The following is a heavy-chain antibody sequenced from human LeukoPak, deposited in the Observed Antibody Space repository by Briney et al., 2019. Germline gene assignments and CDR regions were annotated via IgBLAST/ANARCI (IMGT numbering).Heavy chain of an antibody. V-gene: IGHV4-34*01. Sequence: PSETLSLTCAVYGGSFSGYYWSWIRQPPGKGLEWIGEINHSGSTNYNPSLKSRVTISVDTSKNQFSLKLSSVTAAGTAVYYCARGTHDYYDSSGYYYGGDHWGQGTLVTVSS. CDR3: ARGTHDYYDSSGYYYGGDH. D-gene: IGHD3-22*01. CDR2: INHSGST. CDR1: GGSFSGYY. J-gene: IGHJ4*02.